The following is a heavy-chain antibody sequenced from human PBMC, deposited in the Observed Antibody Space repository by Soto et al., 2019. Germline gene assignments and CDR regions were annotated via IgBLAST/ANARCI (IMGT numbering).Heavy chain of an antibody. D-gene: IGHD3-3*01. CDR1: GFTFSSYS. V-gene: IGHV3-21*01. J-gene: IGHJ3*02. CDR3: ARAEWIILKPGPLI. Sequence: GGSLRLSCAASGFTFSSYSMNWVRQAPGKGLEWVSSISSSSSYIYYADSVKGRFTISRDNAKNSLYLQMNSLRAEDTAVYYCARAEWIILKPGPLIWGQGTMVTVSS. CDR2: ISSSSSYI.